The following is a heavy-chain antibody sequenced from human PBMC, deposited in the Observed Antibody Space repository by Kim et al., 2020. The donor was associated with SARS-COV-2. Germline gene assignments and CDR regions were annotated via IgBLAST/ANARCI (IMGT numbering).Heavy chain of an antibody. J-gene: IGHJ4*02. D-gene: IGHD6-13*01. CDR3: ARGYSSSWYATTVFDY. V-gene: IGHV4-4*07. Sequence: SRKSRVTRSVDTSKNQFSLKLSSVTAADTAVYYCARGYSSSWYATTVFDYWGQGTLVTVSS.